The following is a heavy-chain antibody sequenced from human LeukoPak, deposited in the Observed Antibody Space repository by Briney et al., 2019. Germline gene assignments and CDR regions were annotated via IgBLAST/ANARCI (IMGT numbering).Heavy chain of an antibody. CDR1: GYSFSIFG. CDR2: ISASSGNT. D-gene: IGHD3-10*01. V-gene: IGHV1-18*01. CDR3: ARAYYYYGSGSYDMDV. J-gene: IGHJ6*02. Sequence: ASVKVSCKASGYSFSIFGMTWVRQAPGQGLEWMGWISASSGNTNYAQKLQGRVTMTTDTSTSTAYMELRSLRSDDTAVYYCARAYYYYGSGSYDMDVWGQGTTVTVSS.